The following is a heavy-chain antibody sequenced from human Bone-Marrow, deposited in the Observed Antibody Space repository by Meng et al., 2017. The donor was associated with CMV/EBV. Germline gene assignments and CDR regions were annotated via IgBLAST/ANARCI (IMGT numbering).Heavy chain of an antibody. V-gene: IGHV3-23*01. CDR1: GVTFSSYA. J-gene: IGHJ4*02. Sequence: GESLKISCAASGVTFSSYAMSWVRQAPGKGLEWVSAISGSGGSTYYADSAKGWFTISRDNSKNTLYLQINSLRAEDTAVYYCAKYPKIEIQYKIKTYYFDYWCQGTLVTVSS. D-gene: IGHD5-24*01. CDR3: AKYPKIEIQYKIKTYYFDY. CDR2: ISGSGGST.